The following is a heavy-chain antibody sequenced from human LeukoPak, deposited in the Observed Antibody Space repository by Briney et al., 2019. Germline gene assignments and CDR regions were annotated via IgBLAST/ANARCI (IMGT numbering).Heavy chain of an antibody. CDR2: INSDGSST. V-gene: IGHV3-74*01. CDR3: ARRSPTGYFDY. J-gene: IGHJ4*02. D-gene: IGHD4-17*01. CDR1: GFTFNSYW. Sequence: GGSLRLSCAASGFTFNSYWMHWVRQAPGKGLVWVSRINSDGSSTSYADSVKRRSTTYKHNDKNTLYLQMNSLRAEDTAVYYCARRSPTGYFDYWGQGTLVTVSS.